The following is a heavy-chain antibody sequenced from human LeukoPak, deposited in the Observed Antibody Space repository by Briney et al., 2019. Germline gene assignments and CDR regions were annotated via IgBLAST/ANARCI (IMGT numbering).Heavy chain of an antibody. CDR2: ISAYNGNT. V-gene: IGHV1-18*01. J-gene: IGHJ4*02. Sequence: GASVKVSCKASGYTFTSYGISWVRQAPGQGLEWMGWISAYNGNTNYAQKLQGRVTMTTDTSTSTAYMELRSLRSDDTAVYYCARDWGDSGYDPKPLDYWGQGTLVTVSS. CDR3: ARDWGDSGYDPKPLDY. CDR1: GYTFTSYG. D-gene: IGHD5-12*01.